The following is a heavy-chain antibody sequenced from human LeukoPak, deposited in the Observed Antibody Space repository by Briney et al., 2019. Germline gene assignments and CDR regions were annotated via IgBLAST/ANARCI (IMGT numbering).Heavy chain of an antibody. CDR1: GGTFTNYA. Sequence: GASVKVSCKASGGTFTNYAFNWVRQAPGQGPEWMGRIIPILGLTNYGQRFQGRLTIAADKSTGTVYMELSSLRSEDTAVYYCARAADSGFVWGSYRFDFWGQGTLVSVS. CDR3: ARAADSGFVWGSYRFDF. J-gene: IGHJ4*01. V-gene: IGHV1-69*04. D-gene: IGHD3-16*02. CDR2: IIPILGLT.